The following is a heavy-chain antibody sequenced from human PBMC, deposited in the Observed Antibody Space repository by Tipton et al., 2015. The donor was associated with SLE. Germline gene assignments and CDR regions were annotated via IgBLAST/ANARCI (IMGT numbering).Heavy chain of an antibody. J-gene: IGHJ6*02. Sequence: TLSLTCTVSGGSISSHYWGWIRQPPGKGLEWIGSIYYSGSTYYNPSLKSRVTISVDRSKNQFSLKLSSVTAADTAVYYCARDLYYDSSDGMDVWGQGTTVTVSS. CDR3: ARDLYYDSSDGMDV. V-gene: IGHV4-39*07. CDR2: IYYSGST. CDR1: GGSISSHY. D-gene: IGHD3-22*01.